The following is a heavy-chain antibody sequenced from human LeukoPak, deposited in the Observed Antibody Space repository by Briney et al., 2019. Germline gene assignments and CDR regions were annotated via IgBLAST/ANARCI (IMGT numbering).Heavy chain of an antibody. CDR1: GFTSSSYW. D-gene: IGHD3-10*01. Sequence: GGSLRLSCAASGFTSSSYWMHWVRQVPGKGLVWVSRISGDGTARNYAGSVKGRFTISRDDAKNTVDLQMNSLRGEDTAVYYCVRGRGSYGWFDPWGQGTLVTVSS. CDR2: ISGDGTAR. V-gene: IGHV3-74*01. J-gene: IGHJ5*02. CDR3: VRGRGSYGWFDP.